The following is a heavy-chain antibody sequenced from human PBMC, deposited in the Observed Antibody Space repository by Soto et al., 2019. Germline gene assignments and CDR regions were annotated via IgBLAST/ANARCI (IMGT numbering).Heavy chain of an antibody. J-gene: IGHJ6*02. V-gene: IGHV1-69*13. D-gene: IGHD1-26*01. CDR2: IIPIFGTA. CDR3: ARDMGSHYGMDV. CDR1: GGTFSSYA. Sequence: ASVKVSCKASGGTFSSYAISWVRQAPGQGLEWMGGIIPIFGTANYAQKFQGRVTITADESTSTAYMELSSLRSEDTAVYYCARDMGSHYGMDVWGQGTTVTVSS.